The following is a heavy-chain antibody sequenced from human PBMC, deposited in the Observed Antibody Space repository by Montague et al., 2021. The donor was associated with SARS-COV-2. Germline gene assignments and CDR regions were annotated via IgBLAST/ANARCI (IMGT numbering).Heavy chain of an antibody. CDR3: ARAGDYYYGSGSYYNPYDY. V-gene: IGHV3-30-3*01. CDR2: ISYDGSNK. D-gene: IGHD3-10*01. J-gene: IGHJ4*02. CDR1: GFTFSSYA. Sequence: LRLSCAASGFTFSSYAMHWVRQAPGKGLEWVAVISYDGSNKYYADSVKGRFTISRDNSKNTLYLQMNSLRAEDTAVYYCARAGDYYYGSGSYYNPYDYWGQGTLVTVSS.